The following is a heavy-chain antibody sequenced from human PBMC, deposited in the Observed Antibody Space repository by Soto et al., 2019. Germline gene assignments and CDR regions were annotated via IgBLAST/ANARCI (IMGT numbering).Heavy chain of an antibody. CDR3: ARAIGADFFDY. CDR2: ISYTGANT. V-gene: IGHV3-23*01. Sequence: EVQMLESGGGVVRPGGSLRLSCIASGFTFSNYAMSWVRQAPGKGLEWVSTISYTGANTFIGDSMKDHFDISRDNSKNTVFLHLSSVRAEDTAIYYGARAIGADFFDYWGQGPPVTVPS. D-gene: IGHD6-25*01. CDR1: GFTFSNYA. J-gene: IGHJ4*02.